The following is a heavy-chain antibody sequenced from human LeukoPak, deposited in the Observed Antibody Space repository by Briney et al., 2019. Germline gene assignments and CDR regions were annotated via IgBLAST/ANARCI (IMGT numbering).Heavy chain of an antibody. J-gene: IGHJ4*02. V-gene: IGHV4-39*07. CDR2: IYYSGST. CDR1: GGSISSSSYY. Sequence: PSETLSLTCTVSGGSISSSSYYWGWIRQPPGKGLEWIGSIYYSGSTYYNPSLKSRVTISVDTSKNQFSLKLSSVTAADTAVYYCARRYGDPGIFDYWGQGTLVTVSS. CDR3: ARRYGDPGIFDY. D-gene: IGHD4-17*01.